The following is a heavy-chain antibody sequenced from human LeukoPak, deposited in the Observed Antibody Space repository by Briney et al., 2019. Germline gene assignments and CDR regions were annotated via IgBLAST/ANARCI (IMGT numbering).Heavy chain of an antibody. Sequence: SETLSLTCAVYGGSFSGYYWSWIRQPPGKGLEWIGEINHSGSTNYNPSLKSRVTISVDTSKNQFSLKLSSVTAADTAVYYCARGGSYDYVWGSYRYSLLFDYWGQGTLVTVSS. J-gene: IGHJ4*02. CDR3: ARGGSYDYVWGSYRYSLLFDY. CDR2: INHSGST. CDR1: GGSFSGYY. V-gene: IGHV4-34*01. D-gene: IGHD3-16*02.